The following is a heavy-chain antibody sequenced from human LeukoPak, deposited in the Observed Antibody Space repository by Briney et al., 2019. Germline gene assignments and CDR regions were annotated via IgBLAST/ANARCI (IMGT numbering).Heavy chain of an antibody. Sequence: SETLSLTCTVSGVSISIYYWSWIRQSPGKGLEWIGYISHSGSVNYNPSLKSRVTMSVDTSKNQFSLKLSSVTAADTAVYYCARVKGREGSTVIIDYWGQGTLVTVSS. J-gene: IGHJ4*02. CDR3: ARVKGREGSTVIIDY. CDR1: GVSISIYY. CDR2: ISHSGSV. V-gene: IGHV4-59*01. D-gene: IGHD3-10*01.